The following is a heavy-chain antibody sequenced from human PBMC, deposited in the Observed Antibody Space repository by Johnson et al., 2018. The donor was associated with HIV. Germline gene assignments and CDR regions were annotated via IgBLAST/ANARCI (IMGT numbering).Heavy chain of an antibody. Sequence: VQLVESGGGVVQPGRSLRLSCAASGFTFSSYAMHWVRQAPGKGLEWVAVISYDGSNKYYADSVKGRFTISRDNSKNTLELQMNSLRAEVTAVYYCAKDDSELDAFDIWGQGTMVTVSS. D-gene: IGHD1-26*01. J-gene: IGHJ3*02. CDR2: ISYDGSNK. CDR1: GFTFSSYA. V-gene: IGHV3-30*18. CDR3: AKDDSELDAFDI.